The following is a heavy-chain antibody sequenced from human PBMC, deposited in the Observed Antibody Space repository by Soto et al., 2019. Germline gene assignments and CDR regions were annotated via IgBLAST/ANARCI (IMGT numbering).Heavy chain of an antibody. CDR2: ISGSGGST. CDR3: AKWVRSIFSGTTRFAYYYYGMDV. CDR1: GFTFSGDA. Sequence: PGGSLRLSCAASGFTFSGDAMSWVRQAPGKGRGWVSAISGSGGSTYYADSVKGRWTISRDGAKNTLYLQMNSLRAEATAVYYCAKWVRSIFSGTTRFAYYYYGMDVWGQGTTVTVSS. J-gene: IGHJ6*02. D-gene: IGHD1-7*01. V-gene: IGHV3-23*01.